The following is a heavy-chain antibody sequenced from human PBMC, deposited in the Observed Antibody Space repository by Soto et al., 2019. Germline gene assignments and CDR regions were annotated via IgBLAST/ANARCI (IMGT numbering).Heavy chain of an antibody. V-gene: IGHV1-3*04. CDR2: INTGNGNT. CDR1: GYTFTSYT. Sequence: ASVKVSCKASGYTFTSYTIHWVRQAPGQRLECMGWINTGNGNTKYSQKFQGRVTMTRDTSTTTAYMELSRLRSDDTAVYYCARDRGDHHYGMDVWGQGTTVTVSS. D-gene: IGHD3-10*01. CDR3: ARDRGDHHYGMDV. J-gene: IGHJ6*02.